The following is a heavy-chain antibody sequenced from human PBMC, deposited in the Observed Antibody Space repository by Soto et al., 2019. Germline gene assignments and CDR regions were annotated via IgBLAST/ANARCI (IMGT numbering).Heavy chain of an antibody. V-gene: IGHV4-39*01. CDR3: ARHGDWNYASGAFDI. CDR1: GGSISSSSYY. D-gene: IGHD1-7*01. Sequence: SETLSLTCTVSGGSISSSSYYWGWIRQPPGKGLEWIGSIYYSGSTYYNPSLKSRVTISVDTSKNQFSLKLGSVTAADTAVYYCARHGDWNYASGAFDIWGQGTMVTVSS. J-gene: IGHJ3*02. CDR2: IYYSGST.